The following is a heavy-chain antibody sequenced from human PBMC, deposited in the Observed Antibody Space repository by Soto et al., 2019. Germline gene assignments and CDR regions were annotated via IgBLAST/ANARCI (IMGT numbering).Heavy chain of an antibody. J-gene: IGHJ6*02. Sequence: ASVKVSCKASGYTFTSYGISWVRQAPGQGLEWMGWISAYNGNTNYAQKLQGRVTMTTDTSTSTAYMELRSLRSDDTAVYYCAREELLWFGDSYYYGMDVWGQGTTVTVS. D-gene: IGHD3-10*01. CDR2: ISAYNGNT. CDR3: AREELLWFGDSYYYGMDV. V-gene: IGHV1-18*01. CDR1: GYTFTSYG.